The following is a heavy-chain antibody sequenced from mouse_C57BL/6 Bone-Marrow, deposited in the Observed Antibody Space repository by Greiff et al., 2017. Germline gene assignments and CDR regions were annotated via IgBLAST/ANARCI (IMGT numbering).Heavy chain of an antibody. J-gene: IGHJ1*03. Sequence: QVQLQQPGAELVKPGASVKLSCKASGYTFTSYWMQWVKQRPGQGLAWIGEIDPSDSYTNYNQKFKGKATLTVDTSSSTAYMQLSSLTSEDSAVYYCARGYDYDGYFDVWGTGTTVTVSS. V-gene: IGHV1-50*01. CDR1: GYTFTSYW. CDR2: IDPSDSYT. D-gene: IGHD2-4*01. CDR3: ARGYDYDGYFDV.